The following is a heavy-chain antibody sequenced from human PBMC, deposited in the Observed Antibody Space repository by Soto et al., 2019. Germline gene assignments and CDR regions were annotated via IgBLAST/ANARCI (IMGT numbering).Heavy chain of an antibody. J-gene: IGHJ6*02. CDR1: GGSISSSSYY. D-gene: IGHD3-10*01. CDR2: IYYSGST. V-gene: IGHV4-39*01. Sequence: SETLSLTCTVSGGSISSSSYYWGWIRQPPGKGLEWIGSIYYSGSTYYNPSLKSRVTISVDTSKNQFSLKLSSVTAADTAVYYCARVGAPGGGSGDTHYYYGMDVWGQGTTVTVSS. CDR3: ARVGAPGGGSGDTHYYYGMDV.